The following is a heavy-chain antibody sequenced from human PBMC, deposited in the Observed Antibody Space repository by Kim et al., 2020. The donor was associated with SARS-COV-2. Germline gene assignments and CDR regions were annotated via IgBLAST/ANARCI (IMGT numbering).Heavy chain of an antibody. D-gene: IGHD3-3*01. Sequence: SETLSLTCTVSGGSISSSSYYWGWIRQPPGKGLEWIGSIYYSGSTYYNPSLKSRVTISVDTSKNQFSLKLSSVTAADTAVYYCASQYYDFWSGGPYYFDYWGQGTLVTVSS. V-gene: IGHV4-39*01. J-gene: IGHJ4*02. CDR3: ASQYYDFWSGGPYYFDY. CDR1: GGSISSSSYY. CDR2: IYYSGST.